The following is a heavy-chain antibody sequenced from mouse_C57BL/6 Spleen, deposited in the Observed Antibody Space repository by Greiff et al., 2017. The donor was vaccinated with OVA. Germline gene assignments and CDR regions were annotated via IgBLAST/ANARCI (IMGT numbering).Heavy chain of an antibody. D-gene: IGHD1-1*01. CDR2: IDPSDSYT. CDR1: GYTFTSYW. V-gene: IGHV1-69*01. CDR3: ARRRPNPYYGSSYWYFDV. J-gene: IGHJ1*03. Sequence: QVQLQQPGAELVMPGASVKLSCKASGYTFTSYWMHWVKQRPGQGLEWIGEIDPSDSYTNYNQKFKGKSTLTVAKSSSTAYMQLSSLTSEDSAVYYCARRRPNPYYGSSYWYFDVWGTGTTVTVSS.